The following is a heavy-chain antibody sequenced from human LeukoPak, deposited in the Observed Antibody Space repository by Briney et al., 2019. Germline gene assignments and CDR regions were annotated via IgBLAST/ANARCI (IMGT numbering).Heavy chain of an antibody. CDR2: IWYDGSNK. V-gene: IGHV3-33*06. J-gene: IGHJ6*03. D-gene: IGHD1-26*01. CDR1: GFTFSSCG. CDR3: AKDGSLKAITYMDV. Sequence: GGSLRLSCAASGFTFSSCGMHWVRQAPGKGLEWVAVIWYDGSNKYYADSVKGRFTISRDNSKNTLYLQMNSLRAEDTAVYYCAKDGSLKAITYMDVWGKGTTVTVSS.